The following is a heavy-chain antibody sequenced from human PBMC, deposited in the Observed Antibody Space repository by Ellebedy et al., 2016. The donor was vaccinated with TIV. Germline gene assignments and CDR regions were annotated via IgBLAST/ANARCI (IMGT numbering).Heavy chain of an antibody. CDR2: ISSSGTPI. V-gene: IGHV3-11*01. CDR3: ARDRPLLNYFDY. Sequence: GGSLRLXCAASGFTFSDYYMSWIRQAPGKGLEWVSYISSSGTPIYYADSVKGRFTISRDNAKNSLYLQMNSLRAEDTAVYYCARDRPLLNYFDYWGQGTLVTVSS. D-gene: IGHD1-26*01. J-gene: IGHJ4*02. CDR1: GFTFSDYY.